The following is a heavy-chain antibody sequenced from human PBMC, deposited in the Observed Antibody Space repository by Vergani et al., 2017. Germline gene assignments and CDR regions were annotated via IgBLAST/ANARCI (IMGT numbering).Heavy chain of an antibody. D-gene: IGHD1-1*01. V-gene: IGHV3-33*01. J-gene: IGHJ5*01. CDR1: GFTFSSHG. Sequence: QVQLVESEGGVVQPGRSLTLSCVASGFTFSSHGMHWVRQAPGNGLEWVAVSWYDGSNKYYGDSVKGRFTISRDNSKNTLYLQMNSLRDEDTAVYYCARWGNEKRLDSWGQGTLVTVSS. CDR3: ARWGNEKRLDS. CDR2: SWYDGSNK.